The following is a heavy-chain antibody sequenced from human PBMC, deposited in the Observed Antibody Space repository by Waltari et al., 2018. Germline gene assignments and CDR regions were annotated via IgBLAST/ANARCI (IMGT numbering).Heavy chain of an antibody. D-gene: IGHD2-2*01. V-gene: IGHV3-72*01. CDR3: ARDTAAALDS. CDR1: GFTFSDPY. J-gene: IGHJ4*02. Sequence: EVQLVESGGGLVQPGGSLRLSCVAPGFTFSDPYMDWVRQAPGKGLEWVSRTKNKANSHITDYAASVKGRFIGSRDDSKNSLYLQMNNLKTEDTAVYYCARDTAAALDSWGQGTLVTVSS. CDR2: TKNKANSHIT.